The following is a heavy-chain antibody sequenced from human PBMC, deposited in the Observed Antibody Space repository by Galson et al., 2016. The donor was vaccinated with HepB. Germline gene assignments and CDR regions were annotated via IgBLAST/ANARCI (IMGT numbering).Heavy chain of an antibody. Sequence: SETLSLTCTVSGDSISSYFWSWIRQPPGKGLEWIGYIYYGGSTNYNSSLKSRVTISVDTSKNQFSLNLNSVTAADTAVYYCARGSDGCSGGSCYYRLDVWGQGTTVTVSS. D-gene: IGHD2-15*01. CDR3: ARGSDGCSGGSCYYRLDV. J-gene: IGHJ6*02. CDR1: GDSISSYF. V-gene: IGHV4-59*01. CDR2: IYYGGST.